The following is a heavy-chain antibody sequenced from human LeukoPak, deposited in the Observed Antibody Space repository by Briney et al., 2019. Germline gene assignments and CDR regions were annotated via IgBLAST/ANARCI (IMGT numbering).Heavy chain of an antibody. Sequence: PGGSLRLSCAASGFSFSTYYVNWVRQAPGKWLEWVTFISSSSTYIYYSDSVRGRFAISRDNAKNSLYLQMNSLRAEDTAVYYCARDLSNWNDAGGTSWGQGALVTVSS. J-gene: IGHJ5*02. D-gene: IGHD1-20*01. CDR1: GFSFSTYY. V-gene: IGHV3-21*01. CDR2: ISSSSTYI. CDR3: ARDLSNWNDAGGTS.